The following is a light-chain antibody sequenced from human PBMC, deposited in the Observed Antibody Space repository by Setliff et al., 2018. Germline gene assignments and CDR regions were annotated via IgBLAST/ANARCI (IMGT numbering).Light chain of an antibody. CDR1: SSDVGGYNY. V-gene: IGLV2-14*03. CDR2: DVS. J-gene: IGLJ2*01. Sequence: QSVLTQSASVSGSPGQSISISCTGSSSDVGGYNYVSWYQHHPGKAPKLVISDVSHRPSGVSNRFSGFKSGNTASLTISGLQAEDEADYYCSSYSSSSTLIVFGGGTKVTVL. CDR3: SSYSSSSTLIV.